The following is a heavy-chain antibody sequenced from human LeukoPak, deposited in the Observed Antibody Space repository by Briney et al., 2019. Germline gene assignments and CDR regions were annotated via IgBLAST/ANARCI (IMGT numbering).Heavy chain of an antibody. CDR3: ARHGPNYYFDY. V-gene: IGHV5-51*01. CDR2: IYPGDSDT. CDR1: GYSFSSYW. J-gene: IGHJ4*02. D-gene: IGHD2-8*01. Sequence: GESLKISCKSSGYSFSSYWIGWVRQLPGKGLEWMGIIYPGDSDTRYSPSFQGQVTISADKSISTAYLQWSSLKASDTAMYYCARHGPNYYFDYWGQGTLVTVSS.